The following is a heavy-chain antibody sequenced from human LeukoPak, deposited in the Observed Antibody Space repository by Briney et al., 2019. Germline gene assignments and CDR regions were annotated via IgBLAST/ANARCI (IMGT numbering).Heavy chain of an antibody. Sequence: PSETLSLTCTVSGDSISSSSYYWGWIRQPPGKGLEWIASIYYGEITYYNPSLESRVTISVDTPKNQFSLKLNFVTAADTAVFYCARQWGYSGHYGFDSWGQGTLVTVSS. J-gene: IGHJ4*02. CDR3: ARQWGYSGHYGFDS. V-gene: IGHV4-39*01. CDR2: IYYGEIT. CDR1: GDSISSSSYY. D-gene: IGHD5-12*01.